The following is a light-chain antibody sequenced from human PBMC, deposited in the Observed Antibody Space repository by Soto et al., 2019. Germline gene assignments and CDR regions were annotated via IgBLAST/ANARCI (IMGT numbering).Light chain of an antibody. J-gene: IGLJ3*02. CDR3: CSHVGRNTLM. CDR2: EGS. V-gene: IGLV2-23*01. Sequence: QSALTQPASVSGSPGQSITISCTGGSSDIGSYNLVSWYQQHPGKAPKLIIYEGSKRPSGVSDRFSGSKPGNTASLTISGLQAEDEADYYCCSHVGRNTLMFGGGTKLTVL. CDR1: SSDIGSYNL.